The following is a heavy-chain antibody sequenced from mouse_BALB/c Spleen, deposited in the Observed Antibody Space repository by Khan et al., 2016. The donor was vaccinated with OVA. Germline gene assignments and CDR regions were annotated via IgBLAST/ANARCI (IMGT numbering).Heavy chain of an antibody. CDR3: TRLEDL. CDR1: GFSLTSYG. V-gene: IGHV2-9*02. J-gene: IGHJ2*01. CDR2: IWAGGST. Sequence: VKLEESGPGLVAPSQSLSITCTVSGFSLTSYGVHWVRQPPGKGLEWLGVIWAGGSTNYNSALMSRLSTSKDNSKSKVFLKMNSLQTDDTAMYSCTRLEDLWGQGTPLTVSS.